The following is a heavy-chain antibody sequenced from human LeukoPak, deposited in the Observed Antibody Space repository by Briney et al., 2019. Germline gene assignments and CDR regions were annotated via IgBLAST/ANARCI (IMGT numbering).Heavy chain of an antibody. V-gene: IGHV4-39*07. CDR3: ARAGAVVDNWFDP. D-gene: IGHD2-15*01. CDR1: GGSISSSSYY. CDR2: IYYSGST. J-gene: IGHJ5*02. Sequence: SETLSLTCTVSGGSISSSSYYWGWIRQPPGKGLEWIGSIYYSGSTYYNPSLKSRVTISMDTSKNQVSLKLSSVTAADTAVYYCARAGAVVDNWFDPWGQGTLVTVSS.